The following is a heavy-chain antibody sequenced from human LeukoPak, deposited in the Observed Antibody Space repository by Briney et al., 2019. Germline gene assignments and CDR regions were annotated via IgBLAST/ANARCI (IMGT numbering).Heavy chain of an antibody. Sequence: SETLSLTCTVSGGSISSYYWSWIRQPPGKGLEWIGYIYYSGSTNYNPSLNIRVTISVDTSKNQFSLKLSPVTAADTAVYYCARQWKAAGRSLRIFDYWGQGTLVTVSS. CDR1: GGSISSYY. CDR2: IYYSGST. J-gene: IGHJ4*02. V-gene: IGHV4-59*08. CDR3: ARQWKAAGRSLRIFDY. D-gene: IGHD6-13*01.